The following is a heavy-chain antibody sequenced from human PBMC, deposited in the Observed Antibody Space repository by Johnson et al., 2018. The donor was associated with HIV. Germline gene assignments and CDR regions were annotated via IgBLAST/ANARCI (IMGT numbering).Heavy chain of an antibody. CDR1: GFTFSSYD. CDR3: ARAYTYGAFDI. Sequence: EQLVESGGGLVQPGGSLRLSCAASGFTFSSYDMHWVRQATGKGLEWVSAIGTAGDTYYPGSVKGRFTISRENAKNSLYLQMNSLRAEDTAVYYCARAYTYGAFDIWGQGTTVTISS. V-gene: IGHV3-13*01. CDR2: IGTAGDT. D-gene: IGHD5-18*01. J-gene: IGHJ3*02.